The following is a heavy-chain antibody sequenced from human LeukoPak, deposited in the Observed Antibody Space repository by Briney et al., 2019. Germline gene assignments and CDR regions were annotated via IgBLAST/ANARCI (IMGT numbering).Heavy chain of an antibody. CDR1: GGTFSSYA. D-gene: IGHD1-26*01. J-gene: IGHJ3*02. CDR3: ARPSWVKNAFDI. Sequence: SVKVSCKASGGTFSSYAISWVRQAPGQGLEWMGGIIPIFGTANYAQKFQGRVTMTRDMSTSTVYMELSSLRSEDTAVFYCARPSWVKNAFDIWGQGTMVTVSS. V-gene: IGHV1-69*05. CDR2: IIPIFGTA.